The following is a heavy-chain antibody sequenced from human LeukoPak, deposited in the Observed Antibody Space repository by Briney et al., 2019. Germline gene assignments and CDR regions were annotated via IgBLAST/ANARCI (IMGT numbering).Heavy chain of an antibody. Sequence: GGSLRLSCAASGLTFSKYSMTWVRQAPGKGLEWVSFIDTSSSTMYYTDSVKGRFTISRDNAKNPLYLQMNSLKVEDTARYYCARDNWVDCWGQGTLVTVSS. CDR1: GLTFSKYS. CDR2: IDTSSSTM. CDR3: ARDNWVDC. J-gene: IGHJ5*01. V-gene: IGHV3-48*04.